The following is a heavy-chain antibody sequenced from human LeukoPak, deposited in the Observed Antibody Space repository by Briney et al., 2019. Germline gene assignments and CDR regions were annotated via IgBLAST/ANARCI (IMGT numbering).Heavy chain of an antibody. J-gene: IGHJ6*03. CDR2: ISSGSSYI. CDR3: ARDFRAVAESYYYYYMDV. CDR1: GFTFSSHA. D-gene: IGHD6-19*01. Sequence: PGGSLRLSCAASGFTFSSHAMNWVRQAPGKGLEWVSSISSGSSYIYYADSVKGRFAISRDNAKNSLYLQMTSLSAEDTAVYYCARDFRAVAESYYYYYMDVWGIGTTVTVSS. V-gene: IGHV3-21*01.